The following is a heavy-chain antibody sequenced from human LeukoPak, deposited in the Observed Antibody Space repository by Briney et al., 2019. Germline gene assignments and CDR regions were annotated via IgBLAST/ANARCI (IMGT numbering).Heavy chain of an antibody. J-gene: IGHJ4*02. CDR2: ISWKSDSM. Sequence: GGSLKLSCEASGFIFDDYAMHWVRQVPGKGLEWVSGISWKSDSMRYADSVKGRFTVSRDNAKNSLYLEMNSLRPEDTAFYYCAKDGGHSSVLYYFESWGQGTLVTVSS. D-gene: IGHD6-19*01. V-gene: IGHV3-9*01. CDR3: AKDGGHSSVLYYFES. CDR1: GFIFDDYA.